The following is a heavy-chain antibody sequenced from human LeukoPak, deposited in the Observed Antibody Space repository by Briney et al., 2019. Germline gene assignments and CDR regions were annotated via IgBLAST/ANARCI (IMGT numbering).Heavy chain of an antibody. CDR3: ARDRDSSSWLVPYYFDY. D-gene: IGHD6-13*01. CDR1: GYTFTSYY. V-gene: IGHV1-46*01. Sequence: ASVKVSCKASGYTFTSYYMHWVRQAPGQGLEWMGIINPSGGGTSYAQKFQGGVTMTRDTSTSTVYMELSSLRSEDTAVYYCARDRDSSSWLVPYYFDYWGQGTLVTVSS. CDR2: INPSGGGT. J-gene: IGHJ4*02.